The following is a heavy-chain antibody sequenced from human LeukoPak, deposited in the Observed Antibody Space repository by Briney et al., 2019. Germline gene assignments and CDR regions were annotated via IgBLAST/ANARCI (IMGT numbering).Heavy chain of an antibody. Sequence: AGGSLRLSCAASGFTFNIYAMSWVRQAPGKGLEWVSAITASGSSAYYTDSVKGRFTVSRDNSKNTLYLQMNSLGAEDTAVYYCARDEYSGYDFLYYFDYWGQGTLVTVSS. J-gene: IGHJ4*02. CDR2: ITASGSSA. CDR3: ARDEYSGYDFLYYFDY. D-gene: IGHD5-12*01. CDR1: GFTFNIYA. V-gene: IGHV3-23*01.